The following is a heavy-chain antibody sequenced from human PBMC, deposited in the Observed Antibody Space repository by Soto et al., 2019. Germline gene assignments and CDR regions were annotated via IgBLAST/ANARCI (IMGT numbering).Heavy chain of an antibody. J-gene: IGHJ6*02. CDR3: ARGVIVVVKSPWTYYYYYYGMDV. CDR2: INHSGST. D-gene: IGHD3-22*01. V-gene: IGHV4-34*01. Sequence: SETLSLTCAVYGGSFSGYYWSWIRQPPGKGLEWIGEINHSGSTNYNPSLKSRVTISVDTSKNQFSLKLSSVTAADTAVYYCARGVIVVVKSPWTYYYYYYGMDVWGQGTTVTVPS. CDR1: GGSFSGYY.